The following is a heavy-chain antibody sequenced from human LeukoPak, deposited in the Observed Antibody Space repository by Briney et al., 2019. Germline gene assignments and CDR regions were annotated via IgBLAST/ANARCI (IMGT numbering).Heavy chain of an antibody. CDR2: ISSSSSYI. CDR3: ARAYYGSGTSHFDS. CDR1: GFSSSIYS. V-gene: IGHV3-21*01. J-gene: IGHJ4*02. D-gene: IGHD3-10*01. Sequence: GGSLRLSCAASGFSSSIYSMKWIRQAPGKGLEWVSSISSSSSYIYYADSVKGRFTISRDNAKNSLYLQMGSLRAEDTAVYYCARAYYGSGTSHFDSWGQGTLVTVSS.